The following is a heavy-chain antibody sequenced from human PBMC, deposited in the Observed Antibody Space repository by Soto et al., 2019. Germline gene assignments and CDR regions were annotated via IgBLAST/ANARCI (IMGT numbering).Heavy chain of an antibody. CDR1: GFQFSTYA. J-gene: IGHJ4*02. D-gene: IGHD2-15*01. V-gene: IGHV3-23*01. CDR2: ISGSGDNT. Sequence: GASLRLSCRASGFQFSTYAMEWVRQAPGEGPEWVSGISGSGDNTYYADSVKGRFTISRHNSKNTLYLQMNSLRDEDTAIYYCERPLRLTLAATRDYWGQGTLVTVSS. CDR3: ERPLRLTLAATRDY.